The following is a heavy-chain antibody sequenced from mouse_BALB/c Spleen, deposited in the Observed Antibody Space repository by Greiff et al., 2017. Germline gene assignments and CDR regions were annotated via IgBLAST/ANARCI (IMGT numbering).Heavy chain of an antibody. CDR2: ISSGGSHT. Sequence: EVKLVESGGDLVKPGGSLKLSCAASGFTFSSYGMSWVRQTPDKRLEWVATISSGGSHTYYPDSVKGRFTISRDNAKNTLYLQMSSLKSEDTAMYYCARHEILTVVAVDYWGQGTTLTVSS. CDR3: ARHEILTVVAVDY. V-gene: IGHV5-6*01. CDR1: GFTFSSYG. D-gene: IGHD1-1*01. J-gene: IGHJ2*01.